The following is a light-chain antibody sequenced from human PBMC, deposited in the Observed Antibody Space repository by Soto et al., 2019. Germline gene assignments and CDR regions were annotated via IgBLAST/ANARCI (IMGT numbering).Light chain of an antibody. CDR1: QFVSSR. J-gene: IGKJ1*01. V-gene: IGKV3-15*01. Sequence: DIVVTQSPATLSAPPGERVTLSCRASQFVSSRLAWYQRRPGQVPRLLIYGTSTRAPGISARFSGSGSGTEFTLTISSLQSEDFAVYYCQEYIQWPPGMFGPGTKVDIK. CDR3: QEYIQWPPGM. CDR2: GTS.